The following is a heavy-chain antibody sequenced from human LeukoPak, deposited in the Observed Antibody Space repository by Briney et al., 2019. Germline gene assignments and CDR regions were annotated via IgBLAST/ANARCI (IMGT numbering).Heavy chain of an antibody. D-gene: IGHD1-20*01. CDR1: GFTFSSYS. J-gene: IGHJ4*02. Sequence: GGSLRLSCAASGFTFSSYSMNWVRQAPGKGLEWVSSISSSSSYIYYADSVKGRFTISRGNAKNSLYLQMNSLRAEDTAVYYCARDNWMYTRGDYWGQGTLVTVSS. CDR2: ISSSSSYI. V-gene: IGHV3-21*01. CDR3: ARDNWMYTRGDY.